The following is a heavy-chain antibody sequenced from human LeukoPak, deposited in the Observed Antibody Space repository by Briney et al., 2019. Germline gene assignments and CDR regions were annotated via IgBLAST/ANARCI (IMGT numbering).Heavy chain of an antibody. D-gene: IGHD5-12*01. Sequence: SETLSLTCAVYGGSFSGFYWSWLRQPPGKGLEWIGEINHSGSTNYNPSLKSRLTTSVDTSKNQFSLKLSSVTAADTAVYYCARGRVVASDYWGQGTLVTVSS. CDR2: INHSGST. CDR1: GGSFSGFY. J-gene: IGHJ4*02. V-gene: IGHV4-34*01. CDR3: ARGRVVASDY.